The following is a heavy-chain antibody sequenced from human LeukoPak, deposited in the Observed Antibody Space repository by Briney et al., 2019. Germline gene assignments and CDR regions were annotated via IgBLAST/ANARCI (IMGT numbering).Heavy chain of an antibody. J-gene: IGHJ3*01. V-gene: IGHV1-18*01. CDR2: ISAYNGNT. CDR3: AKDPNGDYVGAFDG. Sequence: ASVKVSCKASGYTFTSYGISWVRQAPGQGLEWMGWISAYNGNTNYAQKLQGRVTMTTDTSTSTAYMELRSLRSDDTAVYYCAKDPNGDYVGAFDGWGQGTMVTVSS. D-gene: IGHD4-17*01. CDR1: GYTFTSYG.